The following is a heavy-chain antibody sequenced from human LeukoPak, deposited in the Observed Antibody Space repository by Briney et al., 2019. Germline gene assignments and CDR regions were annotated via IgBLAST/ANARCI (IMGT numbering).Heavy chain of an antibody. CDR2: IGSSSSYI. V-gene: IGHV3-21*01. J-gene: IGHJ3*02. Sequence: GGSLRLSCAASGFTFSSYSMNWVRQAPGKGLEWVSSIGSSSSYIYYADSVKGRFTISRDNAKNSLYLQMNSLRAEDTAVYYCATTPALLWFGDAFDIWGQGTMVTVSS. CDR1: GFTFSSYS. D-gene: IGHD3-10*01. CDR3: ATTPALLWFGDAFDI.